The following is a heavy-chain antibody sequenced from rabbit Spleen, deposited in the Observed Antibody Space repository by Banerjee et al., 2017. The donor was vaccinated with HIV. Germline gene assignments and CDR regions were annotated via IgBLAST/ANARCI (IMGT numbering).Heavy chain of an antibody. Sequence: QEQLEESGGGLVKPGGTLTLTCKASGIDFSSSYYMCWVRQAPGKGLEWIACIHTGSGNTYNASWAKGRFTISKTSSTTVTVQMTSLTAADTATYFCARGGAYAGYGHDLWGPGTLVTVS. V-gene: IGHV1S45*01. J-gene: IGHJ6*01. CDR2: IHTGSGNT. CDR3: ARGGAYAGYGHDL. D-gene: IGHD7-1*01. CDR1: GIDFSSSYY.